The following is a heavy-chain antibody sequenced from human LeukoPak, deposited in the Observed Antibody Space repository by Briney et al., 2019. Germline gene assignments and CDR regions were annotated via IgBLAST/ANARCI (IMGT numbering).Heavy chain of an antibody. CDR2: IMQDGNDK. CDR1: GFTFSSYG. CDR3: ASRIVGTPDYFDY. Sequence: GGSLRLSCAASGFTFSSYGMSWVRQAPGKGLEWVANIMQDGNDKYYVASVKGRFTISRDNAKNSLYLQLNSLRVEDTAVYYCASRIVGTPDYFDYWGQGTLVTVSS. V-gene: IGHV3-7*01. J-gene: IGHJ4*02. D-gene: IGHD1-26*01.